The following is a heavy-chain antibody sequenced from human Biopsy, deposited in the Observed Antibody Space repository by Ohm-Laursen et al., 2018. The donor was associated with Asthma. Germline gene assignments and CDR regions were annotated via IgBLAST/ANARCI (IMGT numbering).Heavy chain of an antibody. V-gene: IGHV4-31*02. CDR1: GDSITSGGCC. CDR3: ARIPRRGGSYFVDY. J-gene: IGHJ4*02. D-gene: IGHD2-15*01. Sequence: SQTLSLTWTVSGDSITSGGCCWNWIRQHPGKGLEWIGYIHHSGTSYFNPSLKSRVSFSRDTSKNQFSLRLSSVTAADTAMYYCARIPRRGGSYFVDYWGQGTLVTVSS. CDR2: IHHSGTS.